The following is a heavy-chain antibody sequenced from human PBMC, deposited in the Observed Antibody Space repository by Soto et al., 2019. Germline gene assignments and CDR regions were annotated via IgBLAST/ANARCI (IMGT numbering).Heavy chain of an antibody. CDR1: GFTFSSSA. V-gene: IGHV3-23*01. J-gene: IGHJ4*02. CDR3: AKWHTYNYDSLAVSGFDC. D-gene: IGHD3-16*01. CDR2: ISGGDGSP. Sequence: EVQVSESGGGLVQPGGSLRLSCTASGFTFSSSAMTWVRQAPGKGLEWVSAISGGDGSPSYADSVKGRFTISRDNSKNSLYLHMNSLRADDTAAYYCAKWHTYNYDSLAVSGFDCWGQGTQVTVSS.